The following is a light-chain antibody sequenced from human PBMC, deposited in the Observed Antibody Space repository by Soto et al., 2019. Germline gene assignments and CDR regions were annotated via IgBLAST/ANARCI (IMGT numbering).Light chain of an antibody. CDR2: ESS. J-gene: IGKJ5*01. CDR3: QQRSNWPIT. V-gene: IGKV3-11*01. CDR1: QNVANY. Sequence: EIVMTQSPATLSVSPGARATLSCMASQNVANYLDWYQQKPGQAPRLLIYESSNRATGIAARFSGSGSGTDFTLTITRLEPEDFAVYYCQQRSNWPITFGQGTRLEIK.